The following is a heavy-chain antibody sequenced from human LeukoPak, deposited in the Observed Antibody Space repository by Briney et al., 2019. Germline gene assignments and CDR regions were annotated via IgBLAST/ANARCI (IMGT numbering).Heavy chain of an antibody. CDR3: AKDGSPVTMVRGVIIATPTDY. D-gene: IGHD3-10*01. V-gene: IGHV3-21*04. CDR1: GFTFSSYS. Sequence: GGSLRLSCAASGFTFSSYSMNWVRQAPGKGLEWVSSISSSSSYIYYADSVKGRFTISRDNAKNSLYLQMNSLRAEDTAVYYCAKDGSPVTMVRGVIIATPTDYWGQGTLVTVSS. J-gene: IGHJ4*02. CDR2: ISSSSSYI.